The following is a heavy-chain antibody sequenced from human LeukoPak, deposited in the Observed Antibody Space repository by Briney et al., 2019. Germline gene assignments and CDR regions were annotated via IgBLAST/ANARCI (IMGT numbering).Heavy chain of an antibody. Sequence: QPGGSLRLSCAASGFTVSSNYMSWVRQAPWKGQEWVSIIYSGGSTYYADSVKGRFTISRDNSKNTLYLQMNSLRAEDTAMYYCARVRYIYGYASDIWGQGTMVTVSS. CDR1: GFTVSSNY. V-gene: IGHV3-53*01. D-gene: IGHD5-18*01. CDR2: IYSGGST. J-gene: IGHJ3*02. CDR3: ARVRYIYGYASDI.